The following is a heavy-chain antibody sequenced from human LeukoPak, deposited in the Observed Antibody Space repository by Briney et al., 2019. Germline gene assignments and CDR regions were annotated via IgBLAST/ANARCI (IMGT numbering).Heavy chain of an antibody. J-gene: IGHJ5*02. CDR3: AKGGYCSSTSCYVGWFDP. V-gene: IGHV3-23*01. CDR2: ISGSGGST. Sequence: GGSLRLSCAASGFTFSTYAMSWVRQAPGKGLEWVSAISGSGGSTYYADSVRGRFTISRDNSKNTLFLQMNSLRAEDTAVYYCAKGGYCSSTSCYVGWFDPWGQGTLVTVSS. D-gene: IGHD2-2*01. CDR1: GFTFSTYA.